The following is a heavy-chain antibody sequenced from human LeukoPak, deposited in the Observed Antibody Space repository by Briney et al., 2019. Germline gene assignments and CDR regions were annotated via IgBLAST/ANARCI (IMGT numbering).Heavy chain of an antibody. Sequence: PSETLSLTCTVSGGSVSSYYWSWIRQPPGKGLEWIAYMYYSGSTYYNPSLRSRVTISVDTSKNQFSLKLSSVTAADTAVYYCAKGGAYYEFWTGYYRGQTWFDPWGQGILVTVSS. V-gene: IGHV4-59*08. CDR1: GGSVSSYY. CDR2: MYYSGST. J-gene: IGHJ5*02. CDR3: AKGGAYYEFWTGYYRGQTWFDP. D-gene: IGHD3-3*01.